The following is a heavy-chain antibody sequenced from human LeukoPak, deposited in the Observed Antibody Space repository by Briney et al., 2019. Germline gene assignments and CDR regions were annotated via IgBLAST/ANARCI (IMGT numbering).Heavy chain of an antibody. CDR2: ISSSGSTI. D-gene: IGHD1-26*01. Sequence: GGSLRLSCAASGFTFSDYYMSWIRQAPGKGLEWVSYISSSGSTIYYADSVKGRFTIARDNANNSLYLQMNSLRAEDAAVYYCARGSVGATWNWFDPRGQGTLVTVSS. V-gene: IGHV3-11*01. CDR1: GFTFSDYY. CDR3: ARGSVGATWNWFDP. J-gene: IGHJ5*02.